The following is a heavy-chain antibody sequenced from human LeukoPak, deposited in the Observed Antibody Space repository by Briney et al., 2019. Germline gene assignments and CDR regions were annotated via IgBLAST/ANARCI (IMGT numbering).Heavy chain of an antibody. CDR3: ARQGNYYDRPFDY. D-gene: IGHD3-22*01. CDR1: GGSISSYY. CDR2: IYYSGTT. Sequence: SETLSLTCTVSGGSISSYYWSRIRQPPGKGLEWIGYIYYSGTTNYNPSLKSRVTISVDTSKNQFSLKLSSVTAADTAVYYCARQGNYYDRPFDYWGQGTLVTVSS. V-gene: IGHV4-59*08. J-gene: IGHJ4*02.